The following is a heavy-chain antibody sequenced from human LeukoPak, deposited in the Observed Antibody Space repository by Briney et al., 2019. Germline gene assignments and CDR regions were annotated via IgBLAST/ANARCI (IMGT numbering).Heavy chain of an antibody. D-gene: IGHD1-14*01. J-gene: IGHJ4*02. CDR2: FIPIFGTA. CDR3: ASHPTTRIPGWHDY. Sequence: GASVKVSCKASGGTFSNYAISWVRQAPGHGLEWMGGFIPIFGTANYAQKLQGRVTITTDASTSTAYMELSSLRSEDTALYYCASHPTTRIPGWHDYWGQGTLVTVSS. V-gene: IGHV1-69*05. CDR1: GGTFSNYA.